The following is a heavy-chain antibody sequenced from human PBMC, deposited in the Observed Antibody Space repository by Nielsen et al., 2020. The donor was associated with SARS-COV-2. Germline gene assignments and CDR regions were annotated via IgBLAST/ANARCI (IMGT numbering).Heavy chain of an antibody. D-gene: IGHD3-10*01. CDR2: INPSGGST. CDR3: ARGNGFGEPLGHYYYYYGMDV. Sequence: WVRQAPGQGLEWMGIINPSGGSTSYAQKLQGRVTMTTDTSTSTAYMELRSLRSDDTAVYYCARGNGFGEPLGHYYYYYGMDVWGQGTTVTVSS. V-gene: IGHV1-46*01. J-gene: IGHJ6*02.